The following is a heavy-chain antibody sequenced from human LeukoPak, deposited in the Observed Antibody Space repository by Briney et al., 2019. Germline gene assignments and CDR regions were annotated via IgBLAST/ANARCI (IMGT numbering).Heavy chain of an antibody. CDR2: ISGRGTST. D-gene: IGHD3-9*01. V-gene: IGHV3-23*01. J-gene: IGHJ4*02. CDR1: GFTFDTYA. CDR3: AKSDRQESDWSSSFDY. Sequence: YPGGSLRLSCAASGFTFDTYAMTWVRQVPGKGLEWVSNISGRGTSTNYADSVKGRFTISRDNSKNTLHLQMNSLRAEDTAIYYCAKSDRQESDWSSSFDYWGQGTLVTVSS.